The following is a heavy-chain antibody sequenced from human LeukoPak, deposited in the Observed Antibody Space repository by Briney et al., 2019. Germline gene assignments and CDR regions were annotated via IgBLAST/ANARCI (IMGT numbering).Heavy chain of an antibody. D-gene: IGHD4-23*01. Sequence: SETLSLTCTVSGGSISSSSYYWGWIRQPPGKGLEWIGSIYYSGSTYYNPSLKSRVTISVDTSKNQFSLKLSSVTAADTAVYYCARERTTVVTYYYYYYYMDVWGKGTTVTVSS. V-gene: IGHV4-39*07. CDR3: ARERTTVVTYYYYYYYMDV. CDR1: GGSISSSSYY. J-gene: IGHJ6*03. CDR2: IYYSGST.